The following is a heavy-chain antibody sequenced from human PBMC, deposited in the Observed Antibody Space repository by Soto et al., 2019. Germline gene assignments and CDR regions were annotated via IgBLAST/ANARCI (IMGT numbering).Heavy chain of an antibody. D-gene: IGHD6-25*01. CDR1: DGSFSCYY. Sequence: SETLSLTCAVYDGSFSCYYLSWIRQPPGKGLEWIGEINHSGSTNYNPSLKSRVTISVDTSKNQFSLKLSSVTAADTAVYYCARDRGEKSYYYYYGMDVWGQGTTVTVSS. V-gene: IGHV4-34*01. CDR3: ARDRGEKSYYYYYGMDV. J-gene: IGHJ6*02. CDR2: INHSGST.